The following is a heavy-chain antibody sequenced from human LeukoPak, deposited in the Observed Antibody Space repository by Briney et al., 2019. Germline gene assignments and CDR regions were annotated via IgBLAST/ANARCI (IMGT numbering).Heavy chain of an antibody. Sequence: PGGSLRLSCAASGFTFSSYAMSWVRQAPGKGLEWVSAISSSGGSTYYADSVKGRFTISRDNSKNTLYLQMNSLRAEDTAVYYCARVGAVGGVFRAFDLWGQGTMVTVSS. V-gene: IGHV3-23*01. D-gene: IGHD3-16*01. CDR2: ISSSGGST. J-gene: IGHJ3*01. CDR3: ARVGAVGGVFRAFDL. CDR1: GFTFSSYA.